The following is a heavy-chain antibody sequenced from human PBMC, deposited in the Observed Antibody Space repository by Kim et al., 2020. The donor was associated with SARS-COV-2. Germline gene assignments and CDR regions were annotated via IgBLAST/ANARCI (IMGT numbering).Heavy chain of an antibody. CDR2: SSGTGATA. J-gene: IGHJ3*02. D-gene: IGHD5-12*01. CDR1: GFTLSAYA. V-gene: IGHV3-23*01. Sequence: GGSLRLSCAASGFTLSAYAMSWVRQAPGKGLEWVSFSSGTGATAKYADSVKGRFTISRDNLKNTLYLQMHSLTLDDTALYFCVRDGYNWIPFDIWGQGTMVGVSS. CDR3: VRDGYNWIPFDI.